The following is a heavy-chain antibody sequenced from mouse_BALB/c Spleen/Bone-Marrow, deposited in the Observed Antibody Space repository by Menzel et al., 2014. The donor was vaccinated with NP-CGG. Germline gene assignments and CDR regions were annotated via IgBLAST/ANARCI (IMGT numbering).Heavy chain of an antibody. V-gene: IGHV1-80*01. J-gene: IGHJ2*01. CDR2: IYPGDDDT. CDR1: GYAFSLYW. Sequence: VMLVESGAELVRPGSSVKISCKASGYAFSLYWVNWVKQRPGQGLEWIGQIYPGDDDTDYNGKFKGKVTLTADRSSSTAYMQLGSLTSEDSAVYFCARGGISIDYWGHGTTLTVSS. CDR3: ARGGISIDY.